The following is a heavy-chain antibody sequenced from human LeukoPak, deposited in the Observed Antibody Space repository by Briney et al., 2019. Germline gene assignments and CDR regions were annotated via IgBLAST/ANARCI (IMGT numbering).Heavy chain of an antibody. D-gene: IGHD5-18*01. J-gene: IGHJ4*02. CDR3: ARVLRGYNYGRGADY. CDR1: GGSISSGSYY. V-gene: IGHV4-61*02. CDR2: IYTSGYT. Sequence: SQTLSLTCTVSGGSISSGSYYWSWIPQPAGKGLEWIGRIYTSGYTNYNPSLKSRVTISVDTSKNEFSLKLSSVTAADTAVYYCARVLRGYNYGRGADYWGQGTLVTVSS.